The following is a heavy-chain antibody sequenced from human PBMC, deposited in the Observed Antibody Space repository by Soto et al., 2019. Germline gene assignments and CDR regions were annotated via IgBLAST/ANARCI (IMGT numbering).Heavy chain of an antibody. CDR2: IYYSGST. J-gene: IGHJ3*02. V-gene: IGHV4-59*06. CDR1: GGSISSYY. CDR3: ARNYGQDAFDI. Sequence: PSETLSLTCTISGGSISSYYWSWLRQPPGKGLEWIGYIYYSGSTYYNPSLKSRVTISVDTSKNQFSLKLSSLTAADTAVYYCARNYGQDAFDIWGQGTMVTVSS. D-gene: IGHD1-7*01.